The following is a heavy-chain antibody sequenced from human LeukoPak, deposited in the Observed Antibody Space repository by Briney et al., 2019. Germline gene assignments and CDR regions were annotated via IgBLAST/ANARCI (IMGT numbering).Heavy chain of an antibody. CDR2: ISSSSSYI. J-gene: IGHJ4*02. Sequence: PGGSLRLSCAASGFTFSSYSMNWVRQAPGKGLEWVSSISSSSSYIYYADSVKGRFTISRDNAKNSLYLQMNSLRAEDTAVYYCAKDRSSSWYSASDYWGQGTLVTVSS. CDR3: AKDRSSSWYSASDY. D-gene: IGHD6-13*01. CDR1: GFTFSSYS. V-gene: IGHV3-21*01.